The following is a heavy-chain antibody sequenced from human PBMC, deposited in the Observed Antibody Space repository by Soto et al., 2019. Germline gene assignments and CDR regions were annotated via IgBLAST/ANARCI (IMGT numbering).Heavy chain of an antibody. CDR2: ISSSGSTI. CDR1: GFTFSSYA. J-gene: IGHJ4*02. CDR3: ARDPREYYFDY. V-gene: IGHV3-11*01. Sequence: GGSLRLSCAASGFTFSSYAMTWIRQAPGKGLEWVSYISSSGSTIYYADSMKGRFTISRDNAKNSLYLQMNSLRAEDTAVYYCARDPREYYFDYWGQGTLVTVSS.